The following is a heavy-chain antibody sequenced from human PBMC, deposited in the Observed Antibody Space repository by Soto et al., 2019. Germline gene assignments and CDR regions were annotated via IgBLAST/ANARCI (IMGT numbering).Heavy chain of an antibody. Sequence: ASVKVSCKASGYTFTSYYMHWVRQAPGQGLEWMGIINPSGGSTSYAQKFQGRVTMTRDTSTSTVYMELSSLRSEDTAVYYCARDYYYDSSGYYDEPTWSDNLYGMDGRGQRTTVTVSS. J-gene: IGHJ6*02. D-gene: IGHD3-22*01. CDR2: INPSGGST. V-gene: IGHV1-46*01. CDR3: ARDYYYDSSGYYDEPTWSDNLYGMDG. CDR1: GYTFTSYY.